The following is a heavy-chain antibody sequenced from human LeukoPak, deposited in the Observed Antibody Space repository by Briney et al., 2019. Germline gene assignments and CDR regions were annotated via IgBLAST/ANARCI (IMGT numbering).Heavy chain of an antibody. Sequence: PSETLSLTCTVSGGSISSYYWSWIRQPAGKGLEWIGRIYTSGSTNYNPSLKSRVTMSVDTSKNQFSLKLSSVAAADTAVYYCGRSKKLLWFGEAIGDWGQGTLVTVSS. D-gene: IGHD3-10*01. J-gene: IGHJ4*02. CDR1: GGSISSYY. CDR2: IYTSGST. CDR3: GRSKKLLWFGEAIGD. V-gene: IGHV4-4*07.